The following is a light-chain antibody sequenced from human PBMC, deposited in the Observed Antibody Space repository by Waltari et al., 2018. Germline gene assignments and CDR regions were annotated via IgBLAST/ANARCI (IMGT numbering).Light chain of an antibody. J-gene: IGLJ2*01. V-gene: IGLV1-40*01. CDR3: QSFDRDLNAVL. CDR2: RDD. Sequence: QSVLTPPPSVSGAPGHSVTISCTGSSSNIGAGYDVHWYQQTPGSAPTVLIYRDDNRPSGVPGRFSGSKSGTSASLSVTGLHVEDEADYFCQSFDRDLNAVLFGGGTKLTVL. CDR1: SSNIGAGYD.